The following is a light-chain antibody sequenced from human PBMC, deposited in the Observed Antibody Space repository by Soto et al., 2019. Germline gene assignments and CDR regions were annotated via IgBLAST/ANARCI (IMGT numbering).Light chain of an antibody. CDR2: GAS. Sequence: EIVMTQSPATLSVSPGERATLSCRASQSVSSNLAWYQQKPGQAPRLLIYGASTRATGIPARFSGSGSGTEFSLTFDSLQSEDFAVYYCQQYNIWPLTFGGGTKVEIK. CDR3: QQYNIWPLT. CDR1: QSVSSN. J-gene: IGKJ4*01. V-gene: IGKV3-15*01.